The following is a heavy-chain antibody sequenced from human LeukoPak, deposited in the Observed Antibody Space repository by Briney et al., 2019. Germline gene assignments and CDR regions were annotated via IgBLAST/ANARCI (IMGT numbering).Heavy chain of an antibody. Sequence: PGGSLRLSCAASGFTFINYWMHWVRHAPGEGLVWVSHINNDGSTTTYADSVKGRFTISRDNAKNTLYLHVNSLRAEDTAVYYCARGGFCSGADCRGSFDYWGQGSLVTVSS. CDR2: INNDGSTT. J-gene: IGHJ4*02. CDR3: ARGGFCSGADCRGSFDY. D-gene: IGHD2-15*01. V-gene: IGHV3-74*01. CDR1: GFTFINYW.